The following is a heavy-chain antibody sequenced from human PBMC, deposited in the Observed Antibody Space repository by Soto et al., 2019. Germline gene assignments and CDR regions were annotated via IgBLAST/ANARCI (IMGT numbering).Heavy chain of an antibody. CDR1: GFTFSSFG. J-gene: IGHJ3*02. CDR2: ISYDGSNK. V-gene: IGHV3-30*03. Sequence: GGSLRLSCAASGFTFSSFGLHWVRQAPGKGLEWVALISYDGSNKYYADSVKGRFTISRDNSKNTLYLQMNSLRAEDTAVYYCARERAPFDGFDIWGQGTMVTVSS. CDR3: ARERAPFDGFDI.